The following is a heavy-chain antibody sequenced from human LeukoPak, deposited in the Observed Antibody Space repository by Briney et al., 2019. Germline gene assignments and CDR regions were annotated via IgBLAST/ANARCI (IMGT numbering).Heavy chain of an antibody. CDR2: INPSGGST. CDR1: GYTFTSYY. J-gene: IGHJ4*02. V-gene: IGHV1-46*01. Sequence: ASVKVSCKASGYTFTSYYMHWVRQAPGQGLEWMGIINPSGGSTSYAQKFQGRVTMTRDTSTSTVYMELSSLRSEDTAVYYCARGQSTYYDFWSGYPILTGYYTLDYCGQGTLVTVSS. D-gene: IGHD3-3*01. CDR3: ARGQSTYYDFWSGYPILTGYYTLDY.